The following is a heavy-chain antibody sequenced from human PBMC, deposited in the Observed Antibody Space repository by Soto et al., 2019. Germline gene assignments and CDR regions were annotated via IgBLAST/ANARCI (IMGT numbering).Heavy chain of an antibody. V-gene: IGHV2-26*01. D-gene: IGHD2-2*01. J-gene: IGHJ4*02. CDR2: IFSNDEQ. CDR1: GFPLSNARMG. CDR3: ARIQGYCLSTSCYAGDH. Sequence: QVTLKESGPVLVKPTETLTLTCTVSGFPLSNARMGVSWIRQPPGKALEWLAHIFSNDEQSNSTSLKSRLTSSKETSKSQVVLTMTNMDPADTATYYRARIQGYCLSTSCYAGDHCGQGTLITVSS.